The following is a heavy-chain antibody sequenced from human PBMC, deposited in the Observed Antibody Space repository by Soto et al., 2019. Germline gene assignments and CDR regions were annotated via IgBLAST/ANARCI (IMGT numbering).Heavy chain of an antibody. CDR2: IYYSGST. Sequence: SETLSLTCTVSGGSFSSYYWSWIRQPPGKGLEWIGYIYYSGSTNYNPSLKSRVTISVDTSKNQFSLKLSSVTAADTAVYYCASYSSGWYDVSFWGQGTLVTVSS. V-gene: IGHV4-59*01. D-gene: IGHD6-19*01. CDR1: GGSFSSYY. J-gene: IGHJ4*02. CDR3: ASYSSGWYDVSF.